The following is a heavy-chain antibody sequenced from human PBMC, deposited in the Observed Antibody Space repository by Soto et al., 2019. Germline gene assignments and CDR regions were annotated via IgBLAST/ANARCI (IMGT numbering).Heavy chain of an antibody. Sequence: SETLSLTCTVSGGSISSYYWSWIRQPPGKGLEWIGYIYYSGSTNYNPSLKSRVTISVDTSKKQVSLKLNSVIAADTAVYYCARTRMIESWIDYWGHGTLVTVSS. CDR3: ARTRMIESWIDY. CDR1: GGSISSYY. D-gene: IGHD2-21*01. V-gene: IGHV4-59*01. J-gene: IGHJ4*01. CDR2: IYYSGST.